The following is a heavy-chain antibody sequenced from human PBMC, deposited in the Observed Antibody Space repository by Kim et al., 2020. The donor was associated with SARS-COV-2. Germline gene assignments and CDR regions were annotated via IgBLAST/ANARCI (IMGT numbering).Heavy chain of an antibody. J-gene: IGHJ4*02. CDR3: AREGEDSSGYYYGY. V-gene: IGHV4-61*03. Sequence: TPSLRRRVTISVDTSKNHFSLKLSSVTAADTAVYYCAREGEDSSGYYYGYWGQGTLVTVSS. D-gene: IGHD3-22*01.